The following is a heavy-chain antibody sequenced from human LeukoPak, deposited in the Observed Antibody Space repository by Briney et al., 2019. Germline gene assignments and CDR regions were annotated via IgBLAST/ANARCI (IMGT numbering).Heavy chain of an antibody. J-gene: IGHJ4*02. CDR2: ISSGSSTA. CDR3: ARLSSSWYSDY. V-gene: IGHV3-48*04. D-gene: IGHD6-13*01. CDR1: EFTFSSYS. Sequence: GGSLRLSYAASEFTFSSYSMNWVRQAPGKGLEWVSYISSGSSTAYYADSVKGRFTISRDNAKNSLYLQMNSLRVEDTAVYYCARLSSSWYSDYWGQGTLVTVSS.